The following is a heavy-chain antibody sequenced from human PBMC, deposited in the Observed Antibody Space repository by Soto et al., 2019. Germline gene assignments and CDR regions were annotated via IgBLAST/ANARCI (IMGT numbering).Heavy chain of an antibody. V-gene: IGHV4-59*08. CDR2: IYYSGST. Sequence: PSETLSLTCTVSGGSISSYYWSWIRQPPGKGLEWIGYIYYSGSTNYNPSLKSRVTISVDTSKNQFSLKLSSVTAADTAVYYCARAVRYFDWLPYGMDVWGQGTTVTVSS. J-gene: IGHJ6*02. D-gene: IGHD3-9*01. CDR3: ARAVRYFDWLPYGMDV. CDR1: GGSISSYY.